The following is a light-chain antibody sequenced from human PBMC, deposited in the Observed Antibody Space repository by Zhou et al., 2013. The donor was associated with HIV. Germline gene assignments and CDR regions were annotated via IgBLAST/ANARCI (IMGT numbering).Light chain of an antibody. CDR2: KAS. CDR1: QSISSW. J-gene: IGKJ1*01. Sequence: DIQMTQSPSTLSASVGDRVTITCRASQSISSWLAWYQQKPGIAPNLLIYKASSLESGVPSRFSGSGSATEFTLTINSLQPDDFATYYCQQYHSSWTFGPRDQGRKSN. V-gene: IGKV1-5*03. CDR3: QQYHSSWT.